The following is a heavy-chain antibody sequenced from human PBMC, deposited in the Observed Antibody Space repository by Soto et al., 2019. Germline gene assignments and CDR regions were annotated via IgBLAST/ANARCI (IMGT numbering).Heavy chain of an antibody. CDR3: VLSSSWYPGGYYYGMDV. J-gene: IGHJ6*02. CDR2: INAGNGNT. Sequence: ASVKVSCKASGYTFTSHAMHWVRQAPGQRLEWMGWINAGNGNTKYSQKFQGRVTITRDTSASTAYMELSSLRSEDTAVYYCVLSSSWYPGGYYYGMDVWGQGTTVTVSS. D-gene: IGHD6-13*01. CDR1: GYTFTSHA. V-gene: IGHV1-3*01.